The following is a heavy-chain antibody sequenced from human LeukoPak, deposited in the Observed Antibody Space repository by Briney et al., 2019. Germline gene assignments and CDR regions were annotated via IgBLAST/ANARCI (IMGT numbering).Heavy chain of an antibody. V-gene: IGHV1-8*01. CDR2: MNPNSGNT. J-gene: IGHJ6*03. CDR3: ARRSGYYNYMDV. D-gene: IGHD2-15*01. Sequence: ASVKVSCKASGYTFTNYDINWVRQTTGQGLEWMGWMNPNSGNTGYAQKFQGRVTMTRHTSISTAYVQLSSLRSEDTAVYYCARRSGYYNYMDVWGKGTTVTVSS. CDR1: GYTFTNYD.